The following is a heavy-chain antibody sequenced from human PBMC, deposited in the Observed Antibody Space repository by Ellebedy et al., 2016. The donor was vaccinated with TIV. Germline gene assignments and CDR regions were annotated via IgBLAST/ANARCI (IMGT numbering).Heavy chain of an antibody. CDR2: FYPEDGET. Sequence: AASVKVSCKVSGYSLIELSMHWVRQAPGKGLEWMGGFYPEDGETIYAQKFQGRVTMTEDTSTDTAYMELSSLRSEDTAVYYCATVKGGVIVVDAFDIWGQGTMVTVSS. D-gene: IGHD3-16*02. J-gene: IGHJ3*02. CDR1: GYSLIELS. V-gene: IGHV1-24*01. CDR3: ATVKGGVIVVDAFDI.